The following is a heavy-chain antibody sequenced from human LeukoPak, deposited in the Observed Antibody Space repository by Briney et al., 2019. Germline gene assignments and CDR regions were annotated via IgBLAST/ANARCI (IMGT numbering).Heavy chain of an antibody. CDR1: GGSVSSGSYY. CDR2: IYYSGST. Sequence: SETLSLTCTVSGGSVSSGSYYWSWIRQPPGEGLEWIGYIYYSGSTNYNPSLKSRVTISVDTSKNQFSLKLSSVTAADTAVYYCARVATIFGVVIFDYWGQGTLVTVSS. V-gene: IGHV4-61*01. J-gene: IGHJ4*02. D-gene: IGHD3-3*01. CDR3: ARVATIFGVVIFDY.